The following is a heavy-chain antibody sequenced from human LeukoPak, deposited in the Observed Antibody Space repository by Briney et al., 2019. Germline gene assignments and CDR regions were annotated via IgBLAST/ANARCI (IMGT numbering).Heavy chain of an antibody. D-gene: IGHD2/OR15-2a*01. V-gene: IGHV3-48*01. CDR2: ISSSSSTI. CDR1: GFTFSSYS. CDR3: ARFRFTTRRGDFDS. Sequence: PGGSLRLSCAASGFTFSSYSMNWVRQAPGKGLEWVSYISSSSSTIYYADSVKGRFTISRDNAKNSLYLQMNSLRAEDTAVYYCARFRFTTRRGDFDSWGQGTLVTVSS. J-gene: IGHJ4*02.